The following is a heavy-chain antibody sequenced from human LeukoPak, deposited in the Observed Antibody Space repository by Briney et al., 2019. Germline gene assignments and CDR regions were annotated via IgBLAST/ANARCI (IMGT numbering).Heavy chain of an antibody. CDR1: GYTFTGYY. V-gene: IGHV1-2*06. D-gene: IGHD6-13*01. Sequence: GASVKVSCKASGYTFTGYYMHWVRQAPGQGLEWMGRINPNSGGTNYAQKFQGRVTMTRDTSISTAYMELSRLRSDDTAVYYCARDLDSVAAADYWGQGTLVTVSS. J-gene: IGHJ4*02. CDR2: INPNSGGT. CDR3: ARDLDSVAAADY.